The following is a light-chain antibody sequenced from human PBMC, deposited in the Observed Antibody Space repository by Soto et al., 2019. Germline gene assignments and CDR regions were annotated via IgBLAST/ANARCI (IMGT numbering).Light chain of an antibody. CDR2: KAP. V-gene: IGKV1-5*03. CDR1: QTISSW. Sequence: DIQMTQSPSTLSGSVGDRVTITCRASQTISSWLAWYQQKPGKAPKLLIYKAPTLKSGVPSRFSGSGSGTEFTLTISSLQPDDFATYYCRHYNSYSEAFGQGTKVDI. CDR3: RHYNSYSEA. J-gene: IGKJ1*01.